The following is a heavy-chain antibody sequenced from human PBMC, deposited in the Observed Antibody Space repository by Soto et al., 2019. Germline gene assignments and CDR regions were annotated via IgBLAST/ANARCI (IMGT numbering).Heavy chain of an antibody. D-gene: IGHD5-12*01. Sequence: VVPHKIFCKVSGYRLFSYWIGWLRQMPGKGLEWMGIIYPGDSDTRYSPSFQGQVTISADKSITTVYLQWSSLKAADTAMYYCARTDGYEIEYWGQGTLVTVSS. CDR3: ARTDGYEIEY. CDR2: IYPGDSDT. V-gene: IGHV5-51*01. J-gene: IGHJ4*02. CDR1: GYRLFSYW.